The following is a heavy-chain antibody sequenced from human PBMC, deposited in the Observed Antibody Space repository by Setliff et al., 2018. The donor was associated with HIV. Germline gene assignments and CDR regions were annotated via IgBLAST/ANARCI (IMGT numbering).Heavy chain of an antibody. CDR1: GYTFTGYY. V-gene: IGHV1-2*06. CDR3: ATKVYCTNGVCLDAFDI. J-gene: IGHJ3*02. Sequence: ASVKVSCKASGYTFTGYYMHWVRQVPGQGLEWMGRIIPNSGATNYAQKFQGRVTMTRDTSISTAYMELSRLRSDDTAVYYCATKVYCTNGVCLDAFDIWGQGTMVTVSS. D-gene: IGHD2-8*01. CDR2: IIPNSGAT.